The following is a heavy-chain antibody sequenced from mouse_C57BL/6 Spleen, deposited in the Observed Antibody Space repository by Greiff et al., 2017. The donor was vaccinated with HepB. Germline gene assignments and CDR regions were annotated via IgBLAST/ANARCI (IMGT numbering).Heavy chain of an antibody. V-gene: IGHV5-17*01. D-gene: IGHD2-3*01. CDR2: ISSGSSTI. CDR3: AISDGYYAMDY. CDR1: GFTFSDYG. J-gene: IGHJ4*01. Sequence: DVMLVESGGGLVKPGGSLKLSCAASGFTFSDYGMHWVRQAPEKGLEWVAYISSGSSTIYYADTVKGRFTISRDNAKNTLFLQMTSLRSEDTAMYYCAISDGYYAMDYWGQGTSVTVSS.